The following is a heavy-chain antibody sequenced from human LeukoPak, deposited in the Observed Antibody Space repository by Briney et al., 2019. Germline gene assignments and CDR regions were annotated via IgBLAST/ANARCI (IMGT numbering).Heavy chain of an antibody. J-gene: IGHJ6*02. CDR1: GGSFSGYY. CDR3: ARWRRRGLIAVAGQLYGMDV. Sequence: SETLSLTCAVYGGSFSGYYWSWIRQPPGKGLEWIGEINHSGSTNYNPSLKSRVTISVDTSKNQFSLKLSSVTAADTAVYYCARWRRRGLIAVAGQLYGMDVWGQGTTATVSS. D-gene: IGHD6-13*01. V-gene: IGHV4-34*01. CDR2: INHSGST.